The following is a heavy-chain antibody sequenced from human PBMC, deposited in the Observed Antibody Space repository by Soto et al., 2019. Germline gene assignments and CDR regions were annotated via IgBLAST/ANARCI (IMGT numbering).Heavy chain of an antibody. CDR3: ASYSNIGAFGC. D-gene: IGHD2-21*01. V-gene: IGHV1-18*04. CDR2: ISAYNGNT. Sequence: ASVKVSCKASGYTFTSYGISWVRQPPGQCLEGMGWISAYNGNTNYAQKLQGRVTMTTDTSTSTAYIELRSLRSDDTAVDYCASYSNIGAFGCWGKGTKFTVSS. CDR1: GYTFTSYG. J-gene: IGHJ4*01.